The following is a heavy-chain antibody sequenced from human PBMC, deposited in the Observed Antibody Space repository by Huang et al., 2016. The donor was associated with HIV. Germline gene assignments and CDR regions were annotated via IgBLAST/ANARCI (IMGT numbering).Heavy chain of an antibody. Sequence: QVRLQESGPGLVKPSETLSLSCTVSGDSVSSHYWGWIRHPPGKGLDWIGTVYDSGTTKYNPRLKSRITISVDTSKNGFSLNITSVSAADTAMYFCVRDQGRLAVGGIDNWFDPWGQGALVTVSS. V-gene: IGHV4-59*02. J-gene: IGHJ5*02. CDR3: VRDQGRLAVGGIDNWFDP. CDR2: VYDSGTT. CDR1: GDSVSSHY. D-gene: IGHD6-19*01.